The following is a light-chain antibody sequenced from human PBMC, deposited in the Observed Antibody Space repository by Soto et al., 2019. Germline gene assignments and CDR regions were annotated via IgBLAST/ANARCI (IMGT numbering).Light chain of an antibody. Sequence: QSVLTQPASVSGSPGQSVTISCTGTSSDIGGYNYVSWYQHHPVKAPKLMIYDVSNRPSGVSNRFSGSKSGNTASLTISGLQAEDEADYYCSSYTSSSTRYAFGTGTKLTVL. CDR1: SSDIGGYNY. J-gene: IGLJ1*01. CDR2: DVS. V-gene: IGLV2-14*03. CDR3: SSYTSSSTRYA.